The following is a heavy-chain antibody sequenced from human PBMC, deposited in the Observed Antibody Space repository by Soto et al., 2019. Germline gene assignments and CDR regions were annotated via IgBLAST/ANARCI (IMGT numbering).Heavy chain of an antibody. CDR3: ARQEYLIQYYFDY. CDR1: GGSISSSSYY. V-gene: IGHV4-39*01. D-gene: IGHD4-4*01. CDR2: IYYSGST. J-gene: IGHJ4*02. Sequence: SETLSLTCTVSGGSISSSSYYWGWIRQPPGKGLEWIGSIYYSGSTYYNPSLKSRVTISVDTSKNQFSLKLSSVTAADTAVYYCARQEYLIQYYFDYWGQGTLVTVSS.